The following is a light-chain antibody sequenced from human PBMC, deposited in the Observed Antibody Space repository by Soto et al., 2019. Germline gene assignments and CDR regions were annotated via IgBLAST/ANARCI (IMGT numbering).Light chain of an antibody. CDR3: QQYNNWPYT. CDR2: DAS. J-gene: IGKJ2*01. Sequence: EIMMTQSPATLAVSPGERAALSCRASQSVNSNFAWYQQRPGQAPRLLIYDASTRATDIPARFSSSGSGTEFTLTISSLQSEDLAVYYCQQYNNWPYTFGQGTKVEIK. V-gene: IGKV3-15*01. CDR1: QSVNSN.